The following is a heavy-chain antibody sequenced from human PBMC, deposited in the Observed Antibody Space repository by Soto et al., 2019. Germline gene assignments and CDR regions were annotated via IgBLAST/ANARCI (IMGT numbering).Heavy chain of an antibody. J-gene: IGHJ4*02. V-gene: IGHV1-45*02. CDR1: GNTFTYRY. CDR2: ITPFSGDV. Sequence: QMQLVQSGAEVKKTGSSVTVSCKALGNTFTYRYLHWVRQAPGQALEWMGWITPFSGDVHYAQKFQERVTITRDRSINTAYMQMSSLRSEDTAMYFCAGGGAGSGPFTWELPDHWGQGTLVPVSS. CDR3: AGGGAGSGPFTWELPDH. D-gene: IGHD1-26*01.